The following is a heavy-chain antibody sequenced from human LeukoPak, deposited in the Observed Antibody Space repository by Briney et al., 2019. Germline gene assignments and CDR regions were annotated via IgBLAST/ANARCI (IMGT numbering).Heavy chain of an antibody. J-gene: IGHJ4*02. Sequence: SGTLSLTCAVSGGSIGNSHWWSGVRQAPEKGLEWIGQVYPGGSAVYNQSLKSRVTLSLDKSRNHFSLHLTSVIAADTAVYYCARHQGYSFKYWGQGELVTVSS. CDR1: GGSIGNSHW. CDR2: VYPGGSA. CDR3: ARHQGYSFKY. V-gene: IGHV4-4*02.